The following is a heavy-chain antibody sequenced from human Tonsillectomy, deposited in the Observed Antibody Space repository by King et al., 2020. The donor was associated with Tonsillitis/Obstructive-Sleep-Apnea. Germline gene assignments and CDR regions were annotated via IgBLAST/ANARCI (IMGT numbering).Heavy chain of an antibody. J-gene: IGHJ4*02. CDR1: GFRFDDYG. D-gene: IGHD1-26*01. Sequence: VQLVESGGGVVRPGGSLRLSCAASGFRFDDYGMRWVRQAPGKGLEWVSGLNWNGRSTGYADSVKGRFTISRDNARDSLYLQMNSLRAEDTALYYCAISCPRVGPCNFDYWGQGTLVTVSS. CDR2: LNWNGRST. V-gene: IGHV3-20*04. CDR3: AISCPRVGPCNFDY.